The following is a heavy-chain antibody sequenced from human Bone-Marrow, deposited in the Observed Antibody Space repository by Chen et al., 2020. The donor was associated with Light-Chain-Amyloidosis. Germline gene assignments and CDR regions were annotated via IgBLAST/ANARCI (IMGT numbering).Heavy chain of an antibody. J-gene: IGHJ3*02. CDR3: ARVGFYNWNVHNAFDI. V-gene: IGHV3-20*04. D-gene: IGHD1-1*01. CDR2: INWNGGST. Sequence: EVQLVESGGGVVRPGGSLRLSCAASGFTFDDYGMSWVRQAPGKGLEWGSGINWNGGSTGYADSVKGRFTISRDNAKNSLYLQMNSLRAEDTAVYYCARVGFYNWNVHNAFDIWGQGTMVTVSS. CDR1: GFTFDDYG.